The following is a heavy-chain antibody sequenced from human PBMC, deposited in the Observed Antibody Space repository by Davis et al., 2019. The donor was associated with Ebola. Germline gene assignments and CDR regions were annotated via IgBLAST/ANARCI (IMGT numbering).Heavy chain of an antibody. J-gene: IGHJ5*01. CDR2: IWYEGTDG. CDR3: AREEGSSRWQNNWFDY. CDR1: GFSFYAYA. V-gene: IGHV3-33*08. Sequence: LSLTCEASGFSFYAYAMHWVRQAPGKGLEWVSSIWYEGTDGNYADSVRGRFIIPRDDSKNTLYLQLNSLRVEGTAIYYCAREEGSSRWQNNWFDYWGQGTLVTVSS. D-gene: IGHD2-2*01.